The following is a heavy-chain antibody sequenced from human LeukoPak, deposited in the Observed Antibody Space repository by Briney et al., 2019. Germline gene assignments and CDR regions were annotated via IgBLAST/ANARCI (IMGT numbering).Heavy chain of an antibody. CDR3: ARGLHIIDY. CDR2: IYHSGTT. J-gene: IGHJ4*02. CDR1: GYSISSGYY. Sequence: KPSETLSLTCAVSGYSISSGYYWGWTRQPPGKGLEWIGTIYHSGTTYYNPSLESRVTISVDTSKNQFSLKLSSVTAADTAVYYCARGLHIIDYWGQGTLVTVSS. D-gene: IGHD5-24*01. V-gene: IGHV4-38-2*01.